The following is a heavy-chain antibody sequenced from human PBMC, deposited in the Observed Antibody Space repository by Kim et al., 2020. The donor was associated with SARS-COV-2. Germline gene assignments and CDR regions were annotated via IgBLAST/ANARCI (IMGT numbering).Heavy chain of an antibody. V-gene: IGHV3-23*01. J-gene: IGHJ4*02. D-gene: IGHD3-3*01. Sequence: DSVKGRFTISRDNSKNTLYLQMNSLRAEDTAVYYCAKVFSTTRFLEWLGNWGQGTLVTVSS. CDR3: AKVFSTTRFLEWLGN.